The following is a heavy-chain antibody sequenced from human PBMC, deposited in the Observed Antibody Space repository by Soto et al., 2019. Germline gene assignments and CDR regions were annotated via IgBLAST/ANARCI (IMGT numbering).Heavy chain of an antibody. CDR1: GFTFSSYA. Sequence: EVQLLESGGGLVQPGGSLRLSCAASGFTFSSYAMSWVRQAPGKGLEWVSAISGSGGSTYYAESVKGRFTISRDNSKNTLYLQMNSLRAEDTAVYYCAKDLGYYDYIWGSYRWVYWGQGTLVTVSS. CDR2: ISGSGGST. V-gene: IGHV3-23*01. D-gene: IGHD3-16*02. CDR3: AKDLGYYDYIWGSYRWVY. J-gene: IGHJ4*02.